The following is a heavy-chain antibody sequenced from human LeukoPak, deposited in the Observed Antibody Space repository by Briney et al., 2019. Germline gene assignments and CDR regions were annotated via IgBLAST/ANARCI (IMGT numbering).Heavy chain of an antibody. CDR2: ISYDGSNK. D-gene: IGHD3-22*01. Sequence: GSLRLSCAASGFTFSSYAMHWVRQAPGKGLEWVAVISYDGSNKYYADYVKGRFTISRDNSKNTLYLQMNSLRAEDTAVYYCARVQYYYDSSGYSPFDYWGQGTLVTVSS. CDR1: GFTFSSYA. CDR3: ARVQYYYDSSGYSPFDY. V-gene: IGHV3-30-3*01. J-gene: IGHJ4*02.